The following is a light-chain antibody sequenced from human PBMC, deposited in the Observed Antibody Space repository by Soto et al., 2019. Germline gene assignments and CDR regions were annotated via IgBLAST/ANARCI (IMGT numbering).Light chain of an antibody. Sequence: QSALTQPASVSGSPGQSITISCTGTSSDVGSYNFVSWYQQHPGKAPKVMIYEGSKRPSGVSNRFSGSKSGNTASLTISGLQAEDEADYYCCSYAGRITWVFGTGTKVTVL. CDR2: EGS. J-gene: IGLJ1*01. CDR3: CSYAGRITWV. CDR1: SSDVGSYNF. V-gene: IGLV2-23*01.